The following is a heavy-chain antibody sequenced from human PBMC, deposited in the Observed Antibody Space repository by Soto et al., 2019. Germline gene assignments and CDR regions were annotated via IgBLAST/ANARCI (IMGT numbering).Heavy chain of an antibody. Sequence: EVHLLESGGGLVQPGGSLRLSCAASGFTFSSYAMSWVRQAPGKGLDWVSAISASGGSTYYVDSVKGRFTISRDISKNTLYLQMNSLRAEDTAVYYCAKSPAQYCSGGSCYLDYWGQGTLVTVSS. J-gene: IGHJ4*02. D-gene: IGHD2-15*01. V-gene: IGHV3-23*01. CDR2: ISASGGST. CDR3: AKSPAQYCSGGSCYLDY. CDR1: GFTFSSYA.